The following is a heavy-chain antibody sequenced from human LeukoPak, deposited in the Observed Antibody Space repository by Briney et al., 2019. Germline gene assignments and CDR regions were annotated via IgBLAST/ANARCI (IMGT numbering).Heavy chain of an antibody. CDR2: ISGSGGST. CDR3: AKVVPAAKYYYYYGMDV. CDR1: GFTFSSYA. V-gene: IGHV3-23*01. Sequence: GGSLRLSCAASGFTFSSYAMSWVRQAPGKGLEWVSAISGSGGSTYYADSMKGRFTISRDNSKNTLYLQMNSLRAEDTAVYYCAKVVPAAKYYYYYGMDVWGQGTTVTVSS. J-gene: IGHJ6*02. D-gene: IGHD2-2*01.